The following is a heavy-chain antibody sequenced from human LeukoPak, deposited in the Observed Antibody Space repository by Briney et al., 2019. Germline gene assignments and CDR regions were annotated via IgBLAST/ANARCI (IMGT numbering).Heavy chain of an antibody. D-gene: IGHD2-8*01. Sequence: GGSLRLSCSASGFTFRNFAISWVRQAPGKGLEWVSSIGGGDTHYADSVKGRFTISRDDSGSTVDLQMSSLRAEDTAVYYCAKDGQSFNSMYDYFDSWGQGTLVTVSS. V-gene: IGHV3-23*01. J-gene: IGHJ4*02. CDR1: GFTFRNFA. CDR2: IGGGDT. CDR3: AKDGQSFNSMYDYFDS.